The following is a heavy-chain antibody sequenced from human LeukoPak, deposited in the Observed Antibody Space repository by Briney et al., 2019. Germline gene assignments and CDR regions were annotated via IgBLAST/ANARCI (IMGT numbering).Heavy chain of an antibody. J-gene: IGHJ3*02. Sequence: PGGSLRLSCAASGFTFSSYAMHWVRQAPGKGLEWVAVISYDGSDKYYADSVKGRFIISRDNSKNTLYLQMNSLRAEDTAVYYCAKMEARMHYDILTPWPFDIWGQGTMVTVSS. D-gene: IGHD3-9*01. V-gene: IGHV3-30*04. CDR3: AKMEARMHYDILTPWPFDI. CDR1: GFTFSSYA. CDR2: ISYDGSDK.